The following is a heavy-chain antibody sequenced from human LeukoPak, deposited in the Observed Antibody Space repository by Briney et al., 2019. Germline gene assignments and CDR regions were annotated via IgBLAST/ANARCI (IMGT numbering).Heavy chain of an antibody. CDR3: ARERYSRSSYDAFDM. D-gene: IGHD6-6*01. V-gene: IGHV3-21*01. Sequence: GGSLRLSCAASGFTFSSYSMNWVRQAPGKGLESVSSISSSSSYIYYADSVKGRFTISRDNAKNSLSLQMNSLRAEDTAVYYCARERYSRSSYDAFDMWGQGTMVTVSS. CDR2: ISSSSSYI. J-gene: IGHJ3*02. CDR1: GFTFSSYS.